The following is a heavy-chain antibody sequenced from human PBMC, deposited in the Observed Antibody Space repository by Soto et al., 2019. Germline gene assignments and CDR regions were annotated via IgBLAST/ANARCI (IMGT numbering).Heavy chain of an antibody. Sequence: QITLKESGPTLVKPTETLTLTCSFSGFSLRTTGVGVGWIRKPPGKALEWLALIYWDDDTRYSPSLMHRLSITKDTSKNQVVLTMTNMDPVDTATYSCAHKESTVTFGRVIGHYFFYFWGPGTPVTISS. V-gene: IGHV2-5*02. CDR1: GFSLRTTGVG. J-gene: IGHJ4*02. D-gene: IGHD3-16*02. CDR3: AHKESTVTFGRVIGHYFFYF. CDR2: IYWDDDT.